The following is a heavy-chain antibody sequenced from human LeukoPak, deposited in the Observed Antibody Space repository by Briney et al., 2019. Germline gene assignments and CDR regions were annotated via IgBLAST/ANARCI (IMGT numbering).Heavy chain of an antibody. J-gene: IGHJ4*02. Sequence: WLALIYWDDDKRYNSSLKSRLTITKDTSKNQVVLTMTNVDPVDTATYYCVHRRIYSPFDYWGQGALVTVSS. CDR2: IYWDDDK. V-gene: IGHV2-5*02. D-gene: IGHD4-11*01. CDR3: VHRRIYSPFDY.